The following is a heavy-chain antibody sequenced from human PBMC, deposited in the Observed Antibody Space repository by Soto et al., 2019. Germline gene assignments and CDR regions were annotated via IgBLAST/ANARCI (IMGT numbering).Heavy chain of an antibody. CDR2: ISSDSSNI. D-gene: IGHD4-17*01. CDR1: GFTFSSYS. V-gene: IGHV3-48*01. CDR3: ARDRYGDYVHDY. Sequence: EVQLVESGGGLVQPGGSLRLSCAASGFTFSSYSMNWVRQAPGKGLEWVSYISSDSSNIYYADSVKGRFTISRDNAKNSLYMQMNSLRAEDTAVYFCARDRYGDYVHDYWGQGTLVTVSS. J-gene: IGHJ4*02.